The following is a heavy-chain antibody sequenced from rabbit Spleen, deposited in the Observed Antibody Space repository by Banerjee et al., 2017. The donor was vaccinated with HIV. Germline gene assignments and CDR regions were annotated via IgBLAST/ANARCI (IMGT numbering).Heavy chain of an antibody. Sequence: QSLEESGGDLVKPGASLTLTCTASGVSFSSSSYMCWVRQAPGKGLEWIACIDAGSSGFTYFATWAKGRFTCSKPSSTTVTLQMTSLTAADTATYFCARNYVNVFDPWGQGTLVTVS. D-gene: IGHD1-1*01. CDR3: ARNYVNVFDP. CDR1: GVSFSSSSY. J-gene: IGHJ2*01. V-gene: IGHV1S40*01. CDR2: IDAGSSGFT.